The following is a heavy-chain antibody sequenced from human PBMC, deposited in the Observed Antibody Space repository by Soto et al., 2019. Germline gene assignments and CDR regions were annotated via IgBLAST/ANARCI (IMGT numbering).Heavy chain of an antibody. V-gene: IGHV3-23*01. CDR2: ISGSGGST. J-gene: IGHJ4*02. Sequence: EVQLLESGGGLVQPGGSLSLSCAASGFTFSSYAMSWVRQAPGKGLEWVSAISGSGGSTYYADSVKGRFTISRDNSKNTLYLQMNSLRAEDTAVYYCAKDISGWPAIIDYCGQGTLVTVSS. D-gene: IGHD6-19*01. CDR1: GFTFSSYA. CDR3: AKDISGWPAIIDY.